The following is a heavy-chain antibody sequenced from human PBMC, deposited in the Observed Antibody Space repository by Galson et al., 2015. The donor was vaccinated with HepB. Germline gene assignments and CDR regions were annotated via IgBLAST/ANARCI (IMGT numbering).Heavy chain of an antibody. J-gene: IGHJ4*02. CDR2: IYSGGAT. Sequence: SLKLSCAASGFTVSNTYMNWVRQAPGKGLEWVSVIYSGGATSCADPVKGRFTISRDNSKNTLYLHVNNLRAEDTAVYYCASPFCTGGSCYPLWYWGQGTLVTVSS. CDR3: ASPFCTGGSCYPLWY. V-gene: IGHV3-53*01. CDR1: GFTVSNTY. D-gene: IGHD2-15*01.